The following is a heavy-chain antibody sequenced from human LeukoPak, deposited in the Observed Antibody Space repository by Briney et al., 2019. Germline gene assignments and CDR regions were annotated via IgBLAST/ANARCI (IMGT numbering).Heavy chain of an antibody. CDR3: ARRPNYDFWSGYPPRWFDP. J-gene: IGHJ5*02. Sequence: SSATLSLTCAVYGGSFSGYYWSWIRQPPGKGLEWIGEINHSGSTNYNPSLKSRVTISVDTSKNQFSLKLSSVTAADTAVYYCARRPNYDFWSGYPPRWFDPWGQGTLVTVSS. CDR1: GGSFSGYY. D-gene: IGHD3-3*01. CDR2: INHSGST. V-gene: IGHV4-34*01.